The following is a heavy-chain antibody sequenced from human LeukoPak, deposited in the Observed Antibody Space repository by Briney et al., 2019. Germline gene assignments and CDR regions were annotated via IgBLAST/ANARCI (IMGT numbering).Heavy chain of an antibody. Sequence: SETLSLTCAVYGGSFSGYYWSWIRQPPGKGLEWIGEINHSGSTNYNPSLKSRVTISVDTSKNQFSLKLSSVTAADTAVYYCARAVYNYYYYYMDVWGKGTTVTVSS. CDR3: ARAVYNYYYYYMDV. CDR2: INHSGST. V-gene: IGHV4-34*01. D-gene: IGHD5-24*01. J-gene: IGHJ6*03. CDR1: GGSFSGYY.